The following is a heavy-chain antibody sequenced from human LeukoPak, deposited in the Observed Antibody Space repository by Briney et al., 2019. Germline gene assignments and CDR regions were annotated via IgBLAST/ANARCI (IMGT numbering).Heavy chain of an antibody. CDR3: AEDPRRGVGFVGATFDY. J-gene: IGHJ4*02. D-gene: IGHD1-26*01. V-gene: IGHV3-30*02. CDR1: GFTFSTYA. Sequence: GGSLRLSCAASGFTFSTYAMHWVRQTPGKGLEWVAFIRYDGSNKYYADSVKGRFTISRDNSKNTLYLQMNSLRAEDTAVYYCAEDPRRGVGFVGATFDYWGQGTLVSVSS. CDR2: IRYDGSNK.